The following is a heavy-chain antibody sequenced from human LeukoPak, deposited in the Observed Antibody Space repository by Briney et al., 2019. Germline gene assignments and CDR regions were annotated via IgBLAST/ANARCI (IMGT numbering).Heavy chain of an antibody. D-gene: IGHD3-22*01. CDR2: INPNSGGT. Sequence: EASVKVSCKASGYTFTGYYMHWVRQAPGQGLEWMGWINPNSGGTNYAQKFQGRVTMTRDTSISTAYMELSRLTSDDTAVYYCAAPTYDSSGYGFYGMDAWGQGTTVTVSS. J-gene: IGHJ6*02. V-gene: IGHV1-2*02. CDR1: GYTFTGYY. CDR3: AAPTYDSSGYGFYGMDA.